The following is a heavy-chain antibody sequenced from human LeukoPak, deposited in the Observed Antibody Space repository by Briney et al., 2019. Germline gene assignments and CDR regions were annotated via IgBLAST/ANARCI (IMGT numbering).Heavy chain of an antibody. Sequence: GGSLRLSCAASGFTFSSYGMHWVRQAPGKGLEWGAVIWYDGSNKYYADSVKGRFTISRDNSKNTLYLQMDSLRAEDTAVYYCASAGIAAAGTGLTDYWGQGTLVTVSS. V-gene: IGHV3-33*01. CDR2: IWYDGSNK. J-gene: IGHJ4*02. D-gene: IGHD6-13*01. CDR1: GFTFSSYG. CDR3: ASAGIAAAGTGLTDY.